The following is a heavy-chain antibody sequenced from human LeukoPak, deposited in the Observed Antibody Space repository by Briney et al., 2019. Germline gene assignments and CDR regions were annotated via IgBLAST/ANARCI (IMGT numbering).Heavy chain of an antibody. J-gene: IGHJ4*02. V-gene: IGHV3-74*01. D-gene: IGHD2-21*01. CDR1: GFTFSSYW. Sequence: GGSLRLTCAASGFTFSSYWMHWVRQAPGKGLVWVSRINSDGSSTSYADSVKGRFTISRDNAKNTLYLQMNSLRAEGAAVYYCAKAPVTSCRGAYCYPFDYWGQGTLVTVSS. CDR2: INSDGSST. CDR3: AKAPVTSCRGAYCYPFDY.